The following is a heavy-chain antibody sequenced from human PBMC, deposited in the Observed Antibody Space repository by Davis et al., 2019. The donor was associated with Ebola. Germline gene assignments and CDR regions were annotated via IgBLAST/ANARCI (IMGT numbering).Heavy chain of an antibody. J-gene: IGHJ5*02. CDR1: GGTFSSYA. CDR2: IIPIFGTA. CDR3: ARRGYCSGGSCYSYNWFDP. V-gene: IGHV1-69*13. Sequence: SVKVSCKASGGTFSSYAISWVRQAPGQGLEWMGGIIPIFGTANYAQKFQGRVTITADESTSTAYMELSSLRSEDTAVYYCARRGYCSGGSCYSYNWFDPWGQGTLVTVSS. D-gene: IGHD2-15*01.